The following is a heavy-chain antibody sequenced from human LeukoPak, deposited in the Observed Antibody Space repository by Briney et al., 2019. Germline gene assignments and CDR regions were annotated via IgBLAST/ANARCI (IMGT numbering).Heavy chain of an antibody. J-gene: IGHJ4*02. D-gene: IGHD3-22*01. CDR3: TRSGYRHPYHFDS. CDR2: ISDSGNT. Sequence: GGSLRLSCAASGFTLSSYAMSWVRQAPGKGLEWVSAISDSGNTYHADSVKGRFTISRDNSKNTLSLQMNSLRAEDTAIYYCTRSGYRHPYHFDSWGQGTLVTVSS. V-gene: IGHV3-23*01. CDR1: GFTLSSYA.